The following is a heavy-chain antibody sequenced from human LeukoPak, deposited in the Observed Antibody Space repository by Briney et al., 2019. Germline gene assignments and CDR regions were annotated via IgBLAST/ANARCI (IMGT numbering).Heavy chain of an antibody. V-gene: IGHV3-30*18. CDR2: ISYDGSNK. CDR1: GFTFSSYG. CDR3: AKDEAKGDAFDI. J-gene: IGHJ3*02. Sequence: PGGSLRLSCAASGFTFSSYGMHWVRQAPGKGLEWVAVISYDGSNKYYADSVKGRFTISRDNSKNTLYLQMNSLRAEDTAVYYCAKDEAKGDAFDIWGQGTMVTVSS.